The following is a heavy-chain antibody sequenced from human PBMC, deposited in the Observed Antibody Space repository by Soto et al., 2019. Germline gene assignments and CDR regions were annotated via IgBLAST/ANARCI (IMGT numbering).Heavy chain of an antibody. CDR2: ISYDGSNK. CDR3: AKNSLRGLHGGMDV. V-gene: IGHV3-30*18. Sequence: QVQLVESGGGVVQPGRSLGLSCAASGFTFSSYGMHWVRQAPGKGLEWVAVISYDGSNKYYADSVKGRFTISRDNSKNTLYLQMNSLRAEDTAVYYCAKNSLRGLHGGMDVWGQGTTVTVSS. J-gene: IGHJ6*02. D-gene: IGHD4-17*01. CDR1: GFTFSSYG.